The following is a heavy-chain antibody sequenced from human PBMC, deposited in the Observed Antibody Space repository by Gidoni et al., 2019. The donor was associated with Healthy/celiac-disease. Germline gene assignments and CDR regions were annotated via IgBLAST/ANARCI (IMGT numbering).Heavy chain of an antibody. CDR3: ARGGLWLVGATSRGLDY. Sequence: EVQLVAPGGGLVQPGGSLRLSCAASGFTFSSYDMHWVRQATGKGLGWVSAIGTAGDTYYPGSVKGRFTISRENAKNSLYLQMNSLRAGDTAVYYCARGGLWLVGATSRGLDYWGQGTLVTVSS. CDR2: IGTAGDT. D-gene: IGHD1-26*01. CDR1: GFTFSSYD. V-gene: IGHV3-13*01. J-gene: IGHJ4*02.